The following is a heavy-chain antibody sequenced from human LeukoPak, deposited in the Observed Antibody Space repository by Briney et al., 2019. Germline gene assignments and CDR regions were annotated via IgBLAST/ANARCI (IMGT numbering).Heavy chain of an antibody. CDR2: INPSGDGT. V-gene: IGHV1-46*01. D-gene: IGHD1-26*01. Sequence: ASVKVSCKASGHTFTTYYVHLVRQAPGQGLEWMGVINPSGDGTDYPQRFQGRVTLPRDTSTSTVYTELTSLRSEDTAMYYCAKDTPTTGWLDPWGQGTLVTVSS. J-gene: IGHJ5*02. CDR1: GHTFTTYY. CDR3: AKDTPTTGWLDP.